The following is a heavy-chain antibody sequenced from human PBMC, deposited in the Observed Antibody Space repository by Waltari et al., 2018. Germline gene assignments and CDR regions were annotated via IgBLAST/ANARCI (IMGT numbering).Heavy chain of an antibody. V-gene: IGHV4-59*01. Sequence: STNYNPSLKSRVTISVDTSKNQFSLKLSSVTAADTAVYYCARDIRGYSYGRPDYYGMDVWGQGTTVTVSS. J-gene: IGHJ6*02. D-gene: IGHD5-18*01. CDR3: ARDIRGYSYGRPDYYGMDV. CDR2: ST.